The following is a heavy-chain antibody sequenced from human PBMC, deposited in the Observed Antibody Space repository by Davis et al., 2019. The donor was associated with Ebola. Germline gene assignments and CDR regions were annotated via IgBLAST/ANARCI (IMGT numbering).Heavy chain of an antibody. CDR3: ARRTYCGGDCYRRGYWYFDF. CDR1: GYTFTSYD. Sequence: ASVKVSCKASGYTFTSYDINWVRQATGQGLEWMGWMNPNSSNTGYAQKFQGRVTMTRNTSISTAYMELSSLRSEDTAVYYCARRTYCGGDCYRRGYWYFDFWGRGTLVTVSS. D-gene: IGHD2-21*01. J-gene: IGHJ2*01. V-gene: IGHV1-8*01. CDR2: MNPNSSNT.